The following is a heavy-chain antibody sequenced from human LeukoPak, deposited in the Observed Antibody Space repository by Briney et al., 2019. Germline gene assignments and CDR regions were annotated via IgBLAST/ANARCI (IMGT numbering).Heavy chain of an antibody. J-gene: IGHJ3*02. D-gene: IGHD3-3*01. CDR3: ARDRRPITTIPPYDAFDI. CDR2: IIPIFGTA. CDR1: GGTFSSYA. Sequence: SVKVSCKAFGGTFSSYAISWVRQAPGQGLEWMGGIIPIFGTANYAQKFQGRVTITADESTSTAYMELSSLRSEDTAVYYCARDRRPITTIPPYDAFDIWGQGTMVTVSS. V-gene: IGHV1-69*01.